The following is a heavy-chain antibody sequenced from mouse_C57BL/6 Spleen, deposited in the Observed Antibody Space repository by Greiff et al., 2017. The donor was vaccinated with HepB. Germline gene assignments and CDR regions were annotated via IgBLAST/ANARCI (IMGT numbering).Heavy chain of an antibody. CDR3: TRSYNCDGAMDY. CDR2: ISSGGDYI. CDR1: GFTFSSYA. Sequence: EVKLVESGEGLVKPGGSLKLSCAASGFTFSSYAMSWVRQTPEKRLEWVAYISSGGDYIYYADTVKDRFTMARDTARNTLYLQMSSLKSEDTAMYYCTRSYNCDGAMDYWGQGTSVTVSS. V-gene: IGHV5-9-1*02. D-gene: IGHD2-12*01. J-gene: IGHJ4*01.